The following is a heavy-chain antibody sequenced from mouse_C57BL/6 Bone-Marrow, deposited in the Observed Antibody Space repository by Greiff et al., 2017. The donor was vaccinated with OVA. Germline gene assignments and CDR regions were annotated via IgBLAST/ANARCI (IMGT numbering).Heavy chain of an antibody. J-gene: IGHJ4*01. CDR3: AREGVIGNYAMDY. CDR1: GYTFTSYW. CDR2: IDPSDSYT. Sequence: VQLVESGAELVMPGASVKLSCKASGYTFTSYWMHWVKQRPGQGLEWIGEIDPSDSYTDYNQKFKGKSTLTVDKSSSTAYMQLSSLTSEDSAVYYCAREGVIGNYAMDYWGQGTSVTVSS. D-gene: IGHD2-14*01. V-gene: IGHV1-69*01.